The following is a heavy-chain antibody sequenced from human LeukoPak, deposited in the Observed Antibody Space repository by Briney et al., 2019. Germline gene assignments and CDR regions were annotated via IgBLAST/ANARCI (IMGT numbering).Heavy chain of an antibody. CDR3: ARDLGRDRYFDS. Sequence: GGSLRLSCAASGFTLSSYWMNWVRQAPGEGLEWVSYISGPSDTIHYADSVKGRFTISRDNAKNSLYLQMNSLGAEDTAVYYCARDLGRDRYFDSWGQGTLVTVSS. D-gene: IGHD5-24*01. CDR2: ISGPSDTI. CDR1: GFTLSSYW. J-gene: IGHJ4*02. V-gene: IGHV3-48*04.